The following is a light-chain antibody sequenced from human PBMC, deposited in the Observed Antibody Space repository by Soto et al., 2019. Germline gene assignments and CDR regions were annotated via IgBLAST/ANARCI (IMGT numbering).Light chain of an antibody. Sequence: QSVLTQPPSASGTPGQRVTISCSGSTSNIGSNYVYWYQHLPGTAPKLLIYTDNQRPSGVPDRFSGSKSGTSASLAISGLRSGDEADYFCAAWDDNLRGYGVFGGGTKVTVL. J-gene: IGLJ2*01. CDR1: TSNIGSNY. CDR3: AAWDDNLRGYGV. V-gene: IGLV1-47*02. CDR2: TDN.